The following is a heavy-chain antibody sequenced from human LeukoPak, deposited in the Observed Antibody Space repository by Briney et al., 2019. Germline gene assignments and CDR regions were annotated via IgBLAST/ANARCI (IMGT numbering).Heavy chain of an antibody. D-gene: IGHD6-6*01. V-gene: IGHV4-39*07. CDR1: GGSISRNSDY. CDR3: ARVWSSSSTYFDY. CDR2: IYYGGST. J-gene: IGHJ4*02. Sequence: PSETLSLTCTVSGGSISRNSDYWGWIRQPPGKGLEWIGSIYYGGSTYYNPSLKSRVTISVDTSKNQFSLKLSSVTVADTGVYYCARVWSSSSTYFDYWGQGTLVTVSS.